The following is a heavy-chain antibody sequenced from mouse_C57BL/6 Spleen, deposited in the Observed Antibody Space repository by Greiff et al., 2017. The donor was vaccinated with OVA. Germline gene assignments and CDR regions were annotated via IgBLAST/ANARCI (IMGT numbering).Heavy chain of an antibody. CDR1: GFSLTSYG. Sequence: QVQLQQSGPGLVQPSQRLSITCTVSGFSLTSYGVHWVRQSPGKGLEWLGVIWSGGSTDYNAAFISRLSISKDNSKSQVFFKMNRLQADDTAIYYCARTGDYGSSWYFDVWGTGTTVTVSS. CDR2: IWSGGST. CDR3: ARTGDYGSSWYFDV. J-gene: IGHJ1*03. V-gene: IGHV2-2*01. D-gene: IGHD1-1*01.